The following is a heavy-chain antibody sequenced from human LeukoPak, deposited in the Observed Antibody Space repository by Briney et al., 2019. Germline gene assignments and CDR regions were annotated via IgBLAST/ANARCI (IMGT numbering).Heavy chain of an antibody. CDR1: GGSISSGGYY. D-gene: IGHD3-22*01. Sequence: SETLSLTCTVSGGSISSGGYYWSWIRQHPGKGLEWIGYIYYSGSTYYNSSLKGRVTISVDTSKNQFSLKLSSVTAADTAVYYCARCTDSSGYFDFWGQGTLVTVSS. V-gene: IGHV4-31*03. CDR2: IYYSGST. CDR3: ARCTDSSGYFDF. J-gene: IGHJ4*02.